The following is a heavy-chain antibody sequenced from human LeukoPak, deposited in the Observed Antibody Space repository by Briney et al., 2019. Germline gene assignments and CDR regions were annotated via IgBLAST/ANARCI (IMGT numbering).Heavy chain of an antibody. CDR3: ARLFDDYDGSGVSIDY. CDR1: GGSLSSSSYY. J-gene: IGHJ4*02. CDR2: IYYSGST. D-gene: IGHD3-22*01. Sequence: SETLSLTCTVSGGSLSSSSYYWGWIRQPPGKGLEWIGSIYYSGSTYYNPSLKSRVPISVDTSNNHFSVKLSSVTAADTAVYYCARLFDDYDGSGVSIDYWGQGTLVTVSS. V-gene: IGHV4-39*01.